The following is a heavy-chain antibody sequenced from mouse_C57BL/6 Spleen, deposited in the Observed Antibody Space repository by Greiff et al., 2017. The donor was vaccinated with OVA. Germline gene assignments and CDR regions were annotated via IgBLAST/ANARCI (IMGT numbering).Heavy chain of an antibody. CDR2: ISSGSSTI. J-gene: IGHJ2*01. D-gene: IGHD1-1*01. V-gene: IGHV5-17*01. CDR3: ARAGSSPFDY. Sequence: EVKLMESGGGLVKPGGSLKLSCAASGFTFSDYGMHWVRQAPEKGLEWVAYISSGSSTIYYADTVKGRFTISRDNAKNTLFLQMTSLRSEDTAMYYCARAGSSPFDYWGQGTTLTVSS. CDR1: GFTFSDYG.